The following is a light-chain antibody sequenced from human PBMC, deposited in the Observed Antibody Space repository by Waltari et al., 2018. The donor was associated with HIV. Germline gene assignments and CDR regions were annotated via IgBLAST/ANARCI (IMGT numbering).Light chain of an antibody. CDR2: EDT. CDR3: QSRDSNFYV. J-gene: IGLJ1*01. CDR1: RLGEKY. Sequence: SYDLTQPPFVSVSPGQTASISCSGDRLGEKYVFWYEQKSGRSPVFVIYEDTKRPPGIPERFSGSHAVDTATLTISGAQAMDETNYYCQSRDSNFYVFGTGTKVTVL. V-gene: IGLV3-1*01.